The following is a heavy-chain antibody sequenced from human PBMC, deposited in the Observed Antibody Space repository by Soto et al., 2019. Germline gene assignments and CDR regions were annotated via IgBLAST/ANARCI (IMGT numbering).Heavy chain of an antibody. CDR1: GGSFSGHF. Sequence: SETLSLTCAVYGGSFSGHFCSWVRQPPGKGLEWIGEINYIGTTNYNPSLESRVTVSVDTSKNQFSLKLTSVTAADTAVYYCARQGDTMVVHMYYFDDRGQGTSVTVSS. D-gene: IGHD3-10*01. J-gene: IGHJ4*02. CDR2: INYIGTT. CDR3: ARQGDTMVVHMYYFDD. V-gene: IGHV4-34*01.